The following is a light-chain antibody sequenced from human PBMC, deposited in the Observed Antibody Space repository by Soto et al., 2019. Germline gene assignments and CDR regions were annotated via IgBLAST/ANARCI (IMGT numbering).Light chain of an antibody. CDR2: GPS. V-gene: IGKV3-20*01. Sequence: EIVLTQSPGTLSLSPGERATLSCRASQSVRSSHLAWYQQMPGQAPRLLIYGPSKRATGIPDRLSRSVSGTDFTLTISRLEPEDFAVYYYQQDRGAPLTVGGGTKVDSK. J-gene: IGKJ4*01. CDR1: QSVRSSH. CDR3: QQDRGAPLT.